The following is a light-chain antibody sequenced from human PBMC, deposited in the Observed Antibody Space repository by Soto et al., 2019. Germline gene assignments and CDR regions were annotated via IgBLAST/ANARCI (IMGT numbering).Light chain of an antibody. CDR1: SSDVGGYNY. CDR3: NSYAGNSWV. CDR2: EVS. Sequence: ALTQPPSASGSPGQSVTISCTGTSSDVGGYNYVSWYQHHPGKAPKLMIYEVSKRPSGVPDRFSGSKSGNTASLTVSGLQADDEADYYCNSYAGNSWVFGGGTKLTVL. V-gene: IGLV2-8*01. J-gene: IGLJ3*02.